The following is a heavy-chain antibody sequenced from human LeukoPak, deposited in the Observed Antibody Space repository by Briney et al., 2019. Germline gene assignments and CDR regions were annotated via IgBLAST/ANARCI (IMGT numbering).Heavy chain of an antibody. D-gene: IGHD3-3*01. V-gene: IGHV3-30*18. Sequence: GGSLRLSCAASGFTFSSCGMHWVRQAPGKGLEWVAVISYDGSNKYYADSVKGRFTISRDNSKNTLYLQMNSLRAEDTAIYYCAKQSNDFWDGYSAPPGYGMDVWGQGTTVTVSS. J-gene: IGHJ6*02. CDR2: ISYDGSNK. CDR3: AKQSNDFWDGYSAPPGYGMDV. CDR1: GFTFSSCG.